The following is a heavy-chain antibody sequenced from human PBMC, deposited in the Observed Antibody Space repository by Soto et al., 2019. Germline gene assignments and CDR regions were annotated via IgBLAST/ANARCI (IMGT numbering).Heavy chain of an antibody. CDR1: VFTFSSYV. D-gene: IGHD3-10*01. CDR3: AKGALGELWIYFDY. V-gene: IGHV3-23*01. Sequence: GGSLRLSCAASVFTFSSYVMNWVRQAPGKGLELVSGISGSGAYTYYADSVKGRFTISRDNSKNTLYLQMNGLRADDTTVYFCAKGALGELWIYFDYWGQGILVTVSS. CDR2: ISGSGAYT. J-gene: IGHJ4*02.